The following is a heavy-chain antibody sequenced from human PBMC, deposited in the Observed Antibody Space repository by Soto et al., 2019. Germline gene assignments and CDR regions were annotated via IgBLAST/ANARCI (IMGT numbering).Heavy chain of an antibody. J-gene: IGHJ6*02. CDR3: AKPSYCGGDCSYYYGMDV. V-gene: IGHV1-69*01. D-gene: IGHD2-21*02. CDR1: GGTFSSYA. CDR2: IIPIFGTA. Sequence: QVQLVQSGAEVKKPGSSVKVSCKASGGTFSSYAISWVRQAPGQGLEWMGGIIPIFGTANYALKFQGTVTITADESTSTAYMELSSLRSEDTAVYYCAKPSYCGGDCSYYYGMDVWGQGTTVTVSS.